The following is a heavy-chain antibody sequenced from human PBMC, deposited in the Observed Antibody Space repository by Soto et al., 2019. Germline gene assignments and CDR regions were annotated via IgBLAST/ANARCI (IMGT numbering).Heavy chain of an antibody. J-gene: IGHJ6*02. Sequence: RASVKVSCKASRVAFSKFIVTWVRQAPGLGLEWVGGIIPIFGTANYAQKFQGRVTITADESTSTSYMEVNNLRSEDTAVYYCAKVRYSSPMGYYYGMDVWGPGTTVTVSS. CDR2: IIPIFGTA. D-gene: IGHD6-19*01. CDR1: RVAFSKFI. V-gene: IGHV1-69*13. CDR3: AKVRYSSPMGYYYGMDV.